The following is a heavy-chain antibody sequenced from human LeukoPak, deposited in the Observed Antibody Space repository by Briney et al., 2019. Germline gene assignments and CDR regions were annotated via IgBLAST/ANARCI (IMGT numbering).Heavy chain of an antibody. CDR3: ARLNSAANFLDY. J-gene: IGHJ4*02. Sequence: GASVKVSCKASGYTFSSYDITWVRQAPGQGLDWMGWITPYNGNTDYVQKVQGRVTMTADTSTSTAYMELRSPISDDTAVYYCARLNSAANFLDYWGQGTLVTVSS. D-gene: IGHD2-15*01. CDR2: ITPYNGNT. CDR1: GYTFSSYD. V-gene: IGHV1-18*01.